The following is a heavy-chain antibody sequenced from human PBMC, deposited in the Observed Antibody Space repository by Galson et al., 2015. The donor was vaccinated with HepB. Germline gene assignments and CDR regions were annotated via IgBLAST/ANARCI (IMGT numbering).Heavy chain of an antibody. CDR1: GFTFSSYG. J-gene: IGHJ6*02. Sequence: SLRLSCAASGFTFSSYGMHWVRQAPGKGLEWVAVMWYDGSKKYYADSVKGRFTISRDNSKNTLYLQMNSLRAEDTAVYYCARDPYNESSGYYYYYYGMDVWGQGTMVTVSS. D-gene: IGHD3-22*01. CDR2: MWYDGSKK. V-gene: IGHV3-33*01. CDR3: ARDPYNESSGYYYYYYGMDV.